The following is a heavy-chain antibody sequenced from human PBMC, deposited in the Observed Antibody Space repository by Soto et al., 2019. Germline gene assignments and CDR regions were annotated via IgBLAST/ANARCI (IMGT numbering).Heavy chain of an antibody. J-gene: IGHJ5*02. CDR1: GFAVGSNY. CDR2: IYIGGGT. D-gene: IGHD2-2*01. V-gene: IGHV3-66*01. Sequence: EVQLVESGGGLVRPGGSVRLSWAASGFAVGSNYMSWVRQAPGKGLEWVSLIYIGGGTHYADSVKGRFTISRDNSKNTLYLQMNSLRAEDTAVYHCTRGFCNSSSCYANWFDPWGQGTLVTVSS. CDR3: TRGFCNSSSCYANWFDP.